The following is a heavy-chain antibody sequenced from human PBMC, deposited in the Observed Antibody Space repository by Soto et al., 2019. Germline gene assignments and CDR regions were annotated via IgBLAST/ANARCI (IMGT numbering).Heavy chain of an antibody. CDR1: GDSVSRNSAA. CDR3: ARVSGTIYYYGMDV. D-gene: IGHD1-1*01. CDR2: TYYRSKWYN. J-gene: IGHJ6*02. Sequence: SPTQSITYAISGDSVSRNSAAWNWDRRYPSRGLEWLGRTYYRSKWYNNYGLSVKSRITINPDTSKNQFSLQLNSVTPEDTAVYYCARVSGTIYYYGMDVWGQGTTGTVSS. V-gene: IGHV6-1*01.